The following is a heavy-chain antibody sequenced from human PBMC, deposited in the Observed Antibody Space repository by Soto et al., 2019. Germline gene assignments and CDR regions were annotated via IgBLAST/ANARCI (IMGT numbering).Heavy chain of an antibody. CDR2: VYYSGST. Sequence: SETLSLTCSVSGGSISSYYLSWIRQPPGKGLEWIGYVYYSGSTNYNPSLKSRVTISVDASKNQFSLKLSSLTAADTAVYYCARDGSNGSVWYNWFDPWGQGILVTVSS. CDR1: GGSISSYY. V-gene: IGHV4-59*01. CDR3: ARDGSNGSVWYNWFDP. J-gene: IGHJ5*02. D-gene: IGHD3-16*01.